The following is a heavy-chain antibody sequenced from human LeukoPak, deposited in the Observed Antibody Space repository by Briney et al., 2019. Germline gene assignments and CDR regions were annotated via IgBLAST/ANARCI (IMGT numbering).Heavy chain of an antibody. V-gene: IGHV3-7*03. CDR2: INSDGSEG. J-gene: IGHJ6*02. CDR1: GFTFSGFW. D-gene: IGHD3-22*01. Sequence: PGGSLRLSRAVSGFTFSGFWMSWSRQAPGKGLEWVASINSDGSEGYYADVVKGRFTISRDNAKNSLYLQINSLRAEDTAVYYCARVGSGYYYSSPDGMDVWGQGTTVTVSS. CDR3: ARVGSGYYYSSPDGMDV.